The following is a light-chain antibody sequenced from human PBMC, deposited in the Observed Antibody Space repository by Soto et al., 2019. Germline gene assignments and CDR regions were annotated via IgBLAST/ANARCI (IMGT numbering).Light chain of an antibody. CDR2: GVS. Sequence: EIVLTQSPGTLSLSPGERATLSCRTGQSVSGNYLIWYQQKPGQPPRLLIYGVSSRATGIPDRFSGSGSGTDFTRTISRLEHEDFAVYYCQQFSAFGQGTKVELK. CDR1: QSVSGNY. J-gene: IGKJ1*01. V-gene: IGKV3-20*01. CDR3: QQFSA.